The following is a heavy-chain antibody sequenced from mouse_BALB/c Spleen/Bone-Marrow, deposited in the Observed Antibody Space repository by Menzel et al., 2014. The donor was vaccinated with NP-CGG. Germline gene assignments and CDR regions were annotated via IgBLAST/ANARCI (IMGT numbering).Heavy chain of an antibody. Sequence: VQLQQSGGGLVQPGGSLKLSCAASGFDFSRYWMSWVRQAPGKGLEWIGEINPDSSTINYTSSLKDKFIISRDNAKNTLYLQMSKVRSEDTALYYCAREIPQGAMDYWGQGTSVTVSS. V-gene: IGHV4-1*02. J-gene: IGHJ4*01. CDR2: INPDSSTI. CDR3: AREIPQGAMDY. CDR1: GFDFSRYW.